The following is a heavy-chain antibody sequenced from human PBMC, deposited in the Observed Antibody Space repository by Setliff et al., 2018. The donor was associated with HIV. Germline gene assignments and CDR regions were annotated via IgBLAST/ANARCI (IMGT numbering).Heavy chain of an antibody. Sequence: GASVKVSCKASGYIFTDYYMHWVRQAPGQELGWMGRINPNSGGTNYAQKFQDRVTISRDIHANTAYMELSSLRSEDTAIYYCARSLREYSYGSPDYWGPGTLVTVSS. V-gene: IGHV1-2*06. D-gene: IGHD5-18*01. J-gene: IGHJ4*02. CDR1: GYIFTDYY. CDR3: ARSLREYSYGSPDY. CDR2: INPNSGGT.